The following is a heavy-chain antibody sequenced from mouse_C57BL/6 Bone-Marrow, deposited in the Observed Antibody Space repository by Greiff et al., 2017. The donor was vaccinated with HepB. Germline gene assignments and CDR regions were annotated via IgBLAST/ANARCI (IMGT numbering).Heavy chain of an antibody. D-gene: IGHD1-1*01. CDR3: ARHPYYYGSSFYAMDY. V-gene: IGHV5-6*01. CDR1: GFTFSSYG. CDR2: ISSGGSYT. J-gene: IGHJ4*01. Sequence: DVQLQESGGDLVKPGGSLKLSCAASGFTFSSYGMSWVRQTPDKRLEWVATISSGGSYTYYPDSVKGRFTISRDNAKNTLYLQMSSLKSEDTAMYYCARHPYYYGSSFYAMDYWGQGTSVTVSS.